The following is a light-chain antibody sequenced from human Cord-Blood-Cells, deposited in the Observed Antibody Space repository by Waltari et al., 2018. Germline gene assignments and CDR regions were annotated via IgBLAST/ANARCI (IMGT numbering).Light chain of an antibody. V-gene: IGLV1-40*01. CDR3: QSYDSSLSGFWV. J-gene: IGLJ3*02. Sequence: QSVLTQPPSVSGAPWQRVTISCPGSSSNIGAGYPVPLYQQLPGTAPKLLLYGNSNRPSGVPDRFSGSKSGTSASLAITGLQAEDEADYYCQSYDSSLSGFWVFGGGTKLTVL. CDR2: GNS. CDR1: SSNIGAGYP.